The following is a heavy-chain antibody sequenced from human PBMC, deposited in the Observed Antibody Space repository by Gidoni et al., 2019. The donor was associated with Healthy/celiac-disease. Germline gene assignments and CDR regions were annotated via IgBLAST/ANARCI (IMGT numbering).Heavy chain of an antibody. V-gene: IGHV4-31*03. CDR1: GGSISSGGYY. J-gene: IGHJ4*02. Sequence: QVQLQESGPGLVKPSQTLSLTCTVSGGSISSGGYYWTWIRQHPGKGLEWIGYMYYSGSTYYNPSLKSRVTISVDTSKNQFSLKLSSVTAADTAVYYCASDCSSTSCEGLGYWGQGTLVTVSS. CDR2: MYYSGST. D-gene: IGHD2-2*01. CDR3: ASDCSSTSCEGLGY.